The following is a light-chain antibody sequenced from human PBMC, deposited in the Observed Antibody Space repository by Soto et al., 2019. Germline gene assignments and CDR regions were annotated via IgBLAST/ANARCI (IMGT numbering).Light chain of an antibody. J-gene: IGKJ5*01. Sequence: EIVLTQSPGTLSLSPGERATLSCRASQSFTSTSLAWYQQKPGQAPRLLISGASRRAAGIPDRFSGSGSGTDFTLTISRLESEDLAVYYCQQYNNWPITFGQGTRLEIK. CDR3: QQYNNWPIT. CDR2: GAS. CDR1: QSFTSTS. V-gene: IGKV3-20*01.